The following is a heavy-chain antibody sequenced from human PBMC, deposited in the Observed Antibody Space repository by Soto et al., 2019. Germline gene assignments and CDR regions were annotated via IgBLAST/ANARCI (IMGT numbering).Heavy chain of an antibody. Sequence: PSETLSLTCAVYGGSFSTYYWSWIRQPPGKGLEWIGEINHRGSTNSNPSLKSRVTISIDTSKNQFSLKLNSVTAADPAVYYCARGVEMAATFSHSYAMDVWGQGTTVTVSS. CDR2: INHRGST. J-gene: IGHJ6*02. D-gene: IGHD6-19*01. CDR3: ARGVEMAATFSHSYAMDV. CDR1: GGSFSTYY. V-gene: IGHV4-34*01.